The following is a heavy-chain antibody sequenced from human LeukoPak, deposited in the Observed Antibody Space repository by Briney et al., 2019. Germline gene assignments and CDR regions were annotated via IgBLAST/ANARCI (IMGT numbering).Heavy chain of an antibody. V-gene: IGHV4-61*01. CDR2: IYYSGST. J-gene: IGHJ4*02. CDR3: AREVGIAARPFDY. CDR1: GGSFSSGSYY. D-gene: IGHD6-6*01. Sequence: SETLSLTCTVSGGSFSSGSYYWSWIRQPPGKGLEWIGYIYYSGSTNYNPSLKSRVTISVDTSKNQFPLKLSSVTAADTAVYYCAREVGIAARPFDYWGQGTLVTVSS.